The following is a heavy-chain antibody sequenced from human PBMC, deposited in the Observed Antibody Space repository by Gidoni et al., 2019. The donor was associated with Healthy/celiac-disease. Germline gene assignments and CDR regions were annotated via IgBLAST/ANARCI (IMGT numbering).Heavy chain of an antibody. CDR2: ISWNSGSI. Sequence: EVQRVESGEGLVQPGRSRGPSGAASGFTFDDYAIHWVRQAPGKGLEWVSGISWNSGSIGYADSVKGRFTISRDNAKNSLYLQMNSLRAEDTALYYCAKDIAYYYDSSGYYSAFDIWGQETMVTVSS. CDR1: GFTFDDYA. D-gene: IGHD3-22*01. J-gene: IGHJ3*02. CDR3: AKDIAYYYDSSGYYSAFDI. V-gene: IGHV3-9*01.